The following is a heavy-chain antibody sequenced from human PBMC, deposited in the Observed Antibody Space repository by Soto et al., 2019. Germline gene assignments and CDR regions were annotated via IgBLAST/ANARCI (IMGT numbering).Heavy chain of an antibody. Sequence: WIGQSPGKGLEWIGEINHSGSTNYNPSLKSRVTISVDTSKNQFSLKLSSVTAADTAVYYCARGSSLLLWFYYYYYGMDVWGQGTTFSVS. CDR2: INHSGST. J-gene: IGHJ6*02. V-gene: IGHV4-34*01. D-gene: IGHD3-10*01. CDR3: ARGSSLLLWFYYYYYGMDV.